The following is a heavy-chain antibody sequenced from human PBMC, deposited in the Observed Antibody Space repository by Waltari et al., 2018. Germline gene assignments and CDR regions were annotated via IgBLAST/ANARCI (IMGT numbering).Heavy chain of an antibody. D-gene: IGHD1-26*01. CDR1: GYTFTSYD. Sequence: QVQLVQSGAEVKKPGASVKVSCKASGYTFTSYDINWVRQATGQGLEWRGWMNPNSGNTGYAQKVQGRVTITRNTSISTAYMELSSLRSEDTAVYYCARGPLGGSYYYYYGMDVWGQGTTVTVSS. J-gene: IGHJ6*02. CDR2: MNPNSGNT. CDR3: ARGPLGGSYYYYYGMDV. V-gene: IGHV1-8*03.